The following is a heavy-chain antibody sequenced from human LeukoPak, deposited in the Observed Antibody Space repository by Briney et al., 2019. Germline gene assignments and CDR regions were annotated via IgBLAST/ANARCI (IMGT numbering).Heavy chain of an antibody. Sequence: PGGSLRLSCEVSGFSFSVYYMRWIRQAPGKGLEWISYICLSGYPLDYADSVKGRFTISRDNAKNSLYLEMNSLRAEDTAVYYCARKDFSSGSFTYWGQGTLVSVS. CDR3: ARKDFSSGSFTY. CDR1: GFSFSVYY. J-gene: IGHJ4*02. CDR2: ICLSGYPL. V-gene: IGHV3-11*04. D-gene: IGHD3-22*01.